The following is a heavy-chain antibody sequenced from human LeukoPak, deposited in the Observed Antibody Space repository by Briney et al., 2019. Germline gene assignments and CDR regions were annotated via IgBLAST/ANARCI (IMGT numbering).Heavy chain of an antibody. CDR3: VRGDWYFES. Sequence: GGSLRLSCVTSGFNFSDSRMTWVRQAPGKGLQWVANVNRDGTEKHFLDSVEGRFTISRDNAKKSLYLQMSSLRPQDMAVYFCVRGDWYFESWGQGTLVTVSS. CDR2: VNRDGTEK. CDR1: GFNFSDSR. V-gene: IGHV3-7*04. J-gene: IGHJ4*02. D-gene: IGHD2-21*01.